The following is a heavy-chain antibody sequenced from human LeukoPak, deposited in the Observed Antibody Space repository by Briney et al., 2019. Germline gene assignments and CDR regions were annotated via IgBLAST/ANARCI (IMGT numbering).Heavy chain of an antibody. J-gene: IGHJ4*02. CDR1: GGSISSSSYY. V-gene: IGHV4-39*07. CDR2: IYYSGST. Sequence: SETLSLTCTVSGGSISSSSYYWGWIRQPPGKGLEWIGSIYYSGSTYYNPSLKSRVTIPVDTSKNQFSLKLSSVTAADTAVYYCARGPGFGELLYFDYWGQGTLVTVSS. CDR3: ARGPGFGELLYFDY. D-gene: IGHD3-10*01.